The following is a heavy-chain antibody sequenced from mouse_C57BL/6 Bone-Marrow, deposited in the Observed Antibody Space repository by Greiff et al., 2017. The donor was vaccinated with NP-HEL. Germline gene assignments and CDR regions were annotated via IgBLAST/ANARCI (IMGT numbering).Heavy chain of an antibody. J-gene: IGHJ3*01. CDR2: IDPEDGET. CDR1: GFNIKDYY. CDR3: ALYYYVSKVPY. V-gene: IGHV14-2*01. D-gene: IGHD1-1*01. Sequence: VQLQQSGAELVKPGASVKLSCTASGFNIKDYYMHWVKQRPGQGLEWIGRIDPEDGETKYAPKFQGKATMTADTSSNTAYLQLSSLTSEDTAVYYCALYYYVSKVPYWGQGTLVTVSA.